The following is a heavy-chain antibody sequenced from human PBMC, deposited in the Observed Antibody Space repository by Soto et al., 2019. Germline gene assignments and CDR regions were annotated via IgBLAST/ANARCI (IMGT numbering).Heavy chain of an antibody. CDR3: ASQLMVRGNDAFDI. V-gene: IGHV4-4*02. CDR2: INHSGST. CDR1: SGSISSSNW. J-gene: IGHJ3*02. Sequence: QVQLQESGPGLVKPSGTLALTCAVSSGSISSSNWWSWVRQPPGKGLEWIGEINHSGSTNYNPSLKSRVTISVDKSNTQFSLKLSSVTAADTAMYYCASQLMVRGNDAFDIWGQGTMVTVSS. D-gene: IGHD3-10*01.